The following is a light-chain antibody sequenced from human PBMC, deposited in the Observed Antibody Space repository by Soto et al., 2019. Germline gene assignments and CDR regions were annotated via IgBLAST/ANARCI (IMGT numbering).Light chain of an antibody. V-gene: IGLV2-14*03. J-gene: IGLJ2*01. CDR3: SSYTSSSTLEV. CDR1: SSDVGGYNY. CDR2: DVS. Sequence: QSALTQPASVSGSPGQSITISCTGTSSDVGGYNYVSWYQHHPGKTPKLMIFDVSYRPSGVSSRFSGSKSGNTASLTISGLQAEDEADYYCSSYTSSSTLEVFGGGTKLTVL.